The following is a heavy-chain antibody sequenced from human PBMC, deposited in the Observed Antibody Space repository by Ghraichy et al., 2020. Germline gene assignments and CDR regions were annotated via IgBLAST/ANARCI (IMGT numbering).Heavy chain of an antibody. CDR1: GFNYNNYW. V-gene: IGHV3-7*03. CDR3: ARDPGDSGGNWGAFDL. CDR2: IKQDGSKK. J-gene: IGHJ3*01. D-gene: IGHD4-23*01. Sequence: GESLNISCAASGFNYNNYWMTWVRQAPGQGLEWVANIKQDGSKKEYVDSVEGRFTISRDNAESSLYLHMNSLRAEDTAVYYCARDPGDSGGNWGAFDLWGQGTMVTVSS.